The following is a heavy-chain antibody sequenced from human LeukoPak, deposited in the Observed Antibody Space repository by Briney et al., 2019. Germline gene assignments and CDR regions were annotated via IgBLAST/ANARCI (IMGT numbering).Heavy chain of an antibody. CDR2: INWNSDTT. D-gene: IGHD4-23*01. Sequence: PGGSLRLSCVGSGFAFHNYAMHWVRRPPGKGLEWVSAINWNSDTTAYADSVKGRFTISRDRARNSLYLQMDSLRPEDTALYYCAKDTGGNGAYFYAMDVWGQGTSVTVSS. CDR3: AKDTGGNGAYFYAMDV. J-gene: IGHJ6*02. V-gene: IGHV3-9*01. CDR1: GFAFHNYA.